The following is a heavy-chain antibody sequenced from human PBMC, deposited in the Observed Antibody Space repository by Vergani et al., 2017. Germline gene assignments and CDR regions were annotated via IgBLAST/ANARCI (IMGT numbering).Heavy chain of an antibody. Sequence: QVQLQQSGPGLVKPSQTLSLTCAISGDSVSSNSAAWNWIRQSPSRGLEWLGRTYYRSKWYNDYAVSVKSRITINPDTSKDQFSLQLNSVTPEDTAVYYCARDRPWLDSSGKNSPKGYYYYYYMDVWGKGTTVTVSS. CDR3: ARDRPWLDSSGKNSPKGYYYYYYMDV. CDR1: GDSVSSNSAA. J-gene: IGHJ6*03. V-gene: IGHV6-1*01. D-gene: IGHD3-22*01. CDR2: TYYRSKWYN.